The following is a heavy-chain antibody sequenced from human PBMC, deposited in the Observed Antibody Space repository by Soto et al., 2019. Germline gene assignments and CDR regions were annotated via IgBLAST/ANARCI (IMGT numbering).Heavy chain of an antibody. Sequence: EVQLVESGGGLVEPGGSLRLSCAASGFTFSYAWLNWVRQAPGKGLEWVGRIKSKPDGGTTDYAAPVKGRFTISRDDSKNTLCLQMNSLRTEDTAVYYCIKFGRSITALGTVDYWGQGTLVTVSS. J-gene: IGHJ4*02. CDR1: GFTFSYAW. CDR2: IKSKPDGGTT. V-gene: IGHV3-15*07. D-gene: IGHD6-13*01. CDR3: IKFGRSITALGTVDY.